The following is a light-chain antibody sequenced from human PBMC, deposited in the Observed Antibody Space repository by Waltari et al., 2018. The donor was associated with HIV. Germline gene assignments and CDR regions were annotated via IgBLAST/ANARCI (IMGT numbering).Light chain of an antibody. V-gene: IGLV2-23*02. Sequence: QSALTQPASVSGSPGQSNTISCTGTSSDVGGSNLVSWYQQHPGKAPKLMIYEVSKRPSGVSNRFSGSKSGNTASLTISGLQAEDEADYYCCAYAGSTTYVIFGGGTKLTVL. CDR3: CAYAGSTTYVI. J-gene: IGLJ2*01. CDR2: EVS. CDR1: SSDVGGSNL.